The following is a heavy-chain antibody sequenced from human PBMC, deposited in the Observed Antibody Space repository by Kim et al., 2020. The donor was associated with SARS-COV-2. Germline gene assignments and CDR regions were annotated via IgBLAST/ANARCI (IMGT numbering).Heavy chain of an antibody. D-gene: IGHD2-2*01. CDR3: ARLNCSGTSCYAAPAYYFDY. J-gene: IGHJ4*02. Sequence: RVTISVDTSKNQFSLKLSSVTAADTAVYYCARLNCSGTSCYAAPAYYFDYWGQGTLVTVSS. V-gene: IGHV4-31*02.